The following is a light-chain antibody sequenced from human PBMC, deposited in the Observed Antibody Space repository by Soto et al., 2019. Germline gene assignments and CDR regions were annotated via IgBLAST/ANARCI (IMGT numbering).Light chain of an antibody. CDR1: SSDVGSYNL. CDR2: EGS. Sequence: QSALTQPASVSGSPGQSITISCTGTSSDVGSYNLVSWYQQHPGKAPKVMIYEGSKRPSGVSNRFSGSKSGNTASLTISGLQAEDEADYHCCSYAGSNIPYVFGTGTKLTVL. CDR3: CSYAGSNIPYV. V-gene: IGLV2-23*01. J-gene: IGLJ1*01.